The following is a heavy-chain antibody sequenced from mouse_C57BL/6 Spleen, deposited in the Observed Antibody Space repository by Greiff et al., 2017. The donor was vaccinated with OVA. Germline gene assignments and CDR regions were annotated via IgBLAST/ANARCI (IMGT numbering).Heavy chain of an antibody. CDR1: GYTFTSYW. Sequence: QVQLQQSGAELVKPGASVKLSCKASGYTFTSYWMQWVKQRPGQGLEWIGEIDPSDSYTNYNQKFKGKATLTVDTSSSTAYMQLSSLTSEDSAVYYCARSGTVVARYYFDYWGQGTTLTVSS. J-gene: IGHJ2*01. CDR2: IDPSDSYT. D-gene: IGHD1-1*01. V-gene: IGHV1-50*01. CDR3: ARSGTVVARYYFDY.